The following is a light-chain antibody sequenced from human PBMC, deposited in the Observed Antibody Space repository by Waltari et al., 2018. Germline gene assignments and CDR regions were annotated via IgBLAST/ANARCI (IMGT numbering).Light chain of an antibody. CDR1: QSIRNW. V-gene: IGKV1-5*03. Sequence: DIQMTQSPSTLSASVGDRVTITCRASQSIRNWLAWYHQKPGRAPRLLIHKASSLESGVPSRFSGSGSGTEFTFTISSLQPDDFATYYCQQYNSYPFTFGPGTKVDVK. CDR2: KAS. CDR3: QQYNSYPFT. J-gene: IGKJ3*01.